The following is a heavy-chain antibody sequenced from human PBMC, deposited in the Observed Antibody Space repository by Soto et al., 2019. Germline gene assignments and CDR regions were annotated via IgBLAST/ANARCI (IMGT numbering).Heavy chain of an antibody. V-gene: IGHV3-30-3*01. Sequence: QVQLVESGGGVVQPGRSLRLSCAASGFTFSSYSMHWVRQAPGKGLEWVAVISYDGSNKYYADSVKGRFTISRDNSKNTRYLQMNSLRAEDTAVYYCARGAGIAVASTSFDDWGQGTLVTVSS. CDR2: ISYDGSNK. J-gene: IGHJ4*02. D-gene: IGHD6-19*01. CDR3: ARGAGIAVASTSFDD. CDR1: GFTFSSYS.